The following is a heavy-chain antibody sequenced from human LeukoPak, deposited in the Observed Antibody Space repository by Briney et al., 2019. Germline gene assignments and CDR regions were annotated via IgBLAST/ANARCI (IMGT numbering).Heavy chain of an antibody. CDR2: ISTHNANT. J-gene: IGHJ5*02. V-gene: IGHV1-18*01. CDR3: ARDIGTTVSNWFDP. CDR1: GYTFTSYG. Sequence: ASVKVSCKASGYTFTSYGISWVRQAPGQGLEWMGWISTHNANTNYAQKLQGRVTMTTGTSTTTAYMELRSLRSDDTAVYYCARDIGTTVSNWFDPWGQGTLVTVSS. D-gene: IGHD4-17*01.